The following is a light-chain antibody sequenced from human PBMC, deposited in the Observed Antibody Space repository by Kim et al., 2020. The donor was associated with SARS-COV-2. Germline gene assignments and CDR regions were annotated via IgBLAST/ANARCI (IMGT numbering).Light chain of an antibody. V-gene: IGLV1-47*01. Sequence: QSVLTQPPSASGTPGQRITMSCSGSSFNIEINYVYWYQQLPGTGPKLLIYRNNERPSGVPDRFSGSKSGTSASLAISGLRSEDEADYYCAAWDDSLSGVVFGGGTQLTVL. CDR1: SFNIEINY. J-gene: IGLJ2*01. CDR2: RNN. CDR3: AAWDDSLSGVV.